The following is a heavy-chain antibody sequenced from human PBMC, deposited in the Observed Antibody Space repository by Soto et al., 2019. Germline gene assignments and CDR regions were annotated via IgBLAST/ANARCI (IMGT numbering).Heavy chain of an antibody. D-gene: IGHD3-9*01. Sequence: QLQLQESGPGLVKPSETLSLTCSVSGDSINSDNYYWGWIRQPPGKGLEWIGSIYYSGNTYYNPSLKTRGTISLAKSKGQFSLKLNSVTAADSAVYFCARLEGLATISYCFDYWGQGTLVTVSS. J-gene: IGHJ4*02. CDR3: ARLEGLATISYCFDY. CDR1: GDSINSDNYY. CDR2: IYYSGNT. V-gene: IGHV4-39*01.